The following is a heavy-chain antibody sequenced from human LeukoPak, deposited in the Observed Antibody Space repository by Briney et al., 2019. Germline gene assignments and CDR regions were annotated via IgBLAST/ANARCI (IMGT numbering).Heavy chain of an antibody. CDR3: ARDSGSGSYSGY. D-gene: IGHD3-10*01. J-gene: IGHJ4*02. V-gene: IGHV3-74*01. CDR2: SNSDASTT. CDR1: GFPFSTYW. Sequence: GGSLRLSCEASGFPFSTYWMHWVRQAPGKGLVWVSRSNSDASTTGYADSVKGRFTILRDNAKNTLYLQMNSLRAEDTAVYYCARDSGSGSYSGYWGRGTLVTVSS.